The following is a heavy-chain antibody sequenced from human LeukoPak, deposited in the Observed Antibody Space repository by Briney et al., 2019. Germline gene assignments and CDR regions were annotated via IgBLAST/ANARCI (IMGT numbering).Heavy chain of an antibody. CDR1: GFTFRSYW. D-gene: IGHD6-19*01. J-gene: IGHJ3*02. CDR3: ARATPMDSSGWSYDAFDI. V-gene: IGHV3-74*01. CDR2: ISGDGSMT. Sequence: GGSLLLSCAVSGFTFRSYWMHWVRQAPGKGLVWVSRISGDGSMTNYADSVKGRFTISRDNAKNTVYLQMNSLRAEDTAVYYCARATPMDSSGWSYDAFDIWGQGTMVTVSS.